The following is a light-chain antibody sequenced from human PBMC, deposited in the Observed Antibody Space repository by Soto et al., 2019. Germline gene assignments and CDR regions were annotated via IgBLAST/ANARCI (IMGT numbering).Light chain of an antibody. V-gene: IGLV2-14*01. CDR1: SSDVGGYNY. Sequence: QSALTQPASVSGSPGQSITISCTGTSSDVGGYNYVSWYQQHPDKAPKLMIYDVNNWPSGVSNRFSGSKSGNTASLTISGLQAEDEADYYCSSYTSSSPWYVFGTGTKVTVL. CDR2: DVN. CDR3: SSYTSSSPWYV. J-gene: IGLJ1*01.